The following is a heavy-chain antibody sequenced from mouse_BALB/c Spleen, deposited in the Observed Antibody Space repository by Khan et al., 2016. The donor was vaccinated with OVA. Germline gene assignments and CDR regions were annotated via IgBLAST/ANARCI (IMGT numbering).Heavy chain of an antibody. CDR1: GYSITSDYA. Sequence: EVQLLESGPGLVKPSQSLSLTCTVTGYSITSDYAWNWIRQFPGNKLEWMGYITYSGSTSYIPSLKGRISITRDTSKNQFFLQVNSVTTEETATYYCARWFAYWGQGTLGTVSA. V-gene: IGHV3-2*02. J-gene: IGHJ3*01. CDR2: ITYSGST. CDR3: ARWFAY.